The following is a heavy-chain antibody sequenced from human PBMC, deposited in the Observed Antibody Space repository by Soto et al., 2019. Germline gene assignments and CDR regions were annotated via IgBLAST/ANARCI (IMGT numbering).Heavy chain of an antibody. V-gene: IGHV3-33*01. D-gene: IGHD2-2*01. Sequence: QMQLVESGGGVVQPGRSLRLSCAASGFTFRSYGIHWVRQAPGKGLEWVALIWLDGSKRYYVDSVKGRFAVSRDNSKNTLYLQINSLRVEDTAVYYCARDRLVPYGYGMDVWGQGTTVTVSS. CDR2: IWLDGSKR. CDR1: GFTFRSYG. CDR3: ARDRLVPYGYGMDV. J-gene: IGHJ6*02.